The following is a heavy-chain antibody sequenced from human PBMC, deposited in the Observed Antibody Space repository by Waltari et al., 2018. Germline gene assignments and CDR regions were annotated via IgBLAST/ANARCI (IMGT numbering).Heavy chain of an antibody. CDR3: ARVGGSSWYYYYYYMDV. V-gene: IGHV4-34*01. Sequence: QVQLQQWGAGLLKPSETLSLTCAVYGGSFSGYYWSWIRQPPGKGLEWIGEINHSGSTNYNPALKSRVTISVDTSKNQFSLKLSSVTAADTAVYYCARVGGSSWYYYYYYMDVWGKGTTVTVSS. J-gene: IGHJ6*03. D-gene: IGHD6-13*01. CDR1: GGSFSGYY. CDR2: INHSGST.